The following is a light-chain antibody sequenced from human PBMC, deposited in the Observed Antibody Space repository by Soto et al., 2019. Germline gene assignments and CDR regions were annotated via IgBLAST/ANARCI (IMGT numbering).Light chain of an antibody. CDR3: DQRSNWPPFT. V-gene: IGKV3-11*01. CDR2: DAS. Sequence: EIVLTQSPATLSLSPGERATLSCRASQSVSGYLAWYQHRPGQAPRLLIFDASNRATGIPARFSGSGSGTDFTLTISSLEPEDSAVYYCDQRSNWPPFTFGRGNKLEIK. CDR1: QSVSGY. J-gene: IGKJ2*01.